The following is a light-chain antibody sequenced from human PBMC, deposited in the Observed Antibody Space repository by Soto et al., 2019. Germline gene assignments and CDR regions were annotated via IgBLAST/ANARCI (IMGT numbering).Light chain of an antibody. CDR2: GAS. J-gene: IGKJ2*01. Sequence: EIVLRQSPATLSLSPGERATLSCRASQSFRSNYLAWYQQKPGQAPRLLIYGASSRATGIPDRFSGTGSGTDFTLTISRLEPEDFAVYYCQQYGGSPYTFGQGTKLEIK. V-gene: IGKV3-20*01. CDR1: QSFRSNY. CDR3: QQYGGSPYT.